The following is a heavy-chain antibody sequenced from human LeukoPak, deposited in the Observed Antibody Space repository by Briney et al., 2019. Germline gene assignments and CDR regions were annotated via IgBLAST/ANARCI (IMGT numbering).Heavy chain of an antibody. CDR1: GYTFTGYY. V-gene: IGHV1-2*02. Sequence: ASVKASCKASGYTFTGYYIHWVRQAPGQGLEWMGWINPNSGGTNCAQKFQGRVTMTRDTSISTAYMELSRLTSDDTAVYYCARDAIVRDYSNSDYWGQGTLVTDSS. D-gene: IGHD4-11*01. CDR2: INPNSGGT. CDR3: ARDAIVRDYSNSDY. J-gene: IGHJ4*02.